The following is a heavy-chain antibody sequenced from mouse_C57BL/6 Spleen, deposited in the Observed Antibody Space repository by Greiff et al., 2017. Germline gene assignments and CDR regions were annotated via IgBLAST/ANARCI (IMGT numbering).Heavy chain of an antibody. CDR3: TRRPG. V-gene: IGHV1-15*01. CDR2: IDPETGGT. Sequence: QVHVKQSGAELVRPGASVTLSCKASGYTFTDYEMHWVKQTPVHGLEWIGAIDPETGGTAYNQKFKGKAILTADKSSSTAYMELRSLTSEDSAVYYCTRRPGWGQGTSVTVSS. J-gene: IGHJ4*01. CDR1: GYTFTDYE.